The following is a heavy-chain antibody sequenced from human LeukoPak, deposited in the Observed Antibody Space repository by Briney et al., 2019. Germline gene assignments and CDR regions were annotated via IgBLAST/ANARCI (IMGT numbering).Heavy chain of an antibody. Sequence: SETLSLTCTVSGGSISSYHWIWIRQPPGKGLEWIGYIHYSESTNYNPSLKSRVTTSVDTSKKQFSLKLRSVTAADTSVYYCARSVSWGLLVRDDAFDIWGQGTMVTVCS. J-gene: IGHJ3*02. CDR1: GGSISSYH. CDR2: IHYSEST. V-gene: IGHV4-59*08. CDR3: ARSVSWGLLVRDDAFDI. D-gene: IGHD2-21*01.